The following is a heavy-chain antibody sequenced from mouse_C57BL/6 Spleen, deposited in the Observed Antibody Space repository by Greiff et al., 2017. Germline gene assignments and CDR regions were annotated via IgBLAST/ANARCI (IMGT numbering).Heavy chain of an antibody. CDR3: TTGTGFFAY. Sequence: EVQVVESGAELVRPGASVKLSCTASGFNIKDDYMHWVKQRPEQGLEWIGWIDPENGDTEYASKFQGKATITADTSSNTAYLQLSSLTSEDTAVYYCTTGTGFFAYWGQGTLVTVSA. D-gene: IGHD4-1*01. CDR2: IDPENGDT. V-gene: IGHV14-4*01. J-gene: IGHJ3*01. CDR1: GFNIKDDY.